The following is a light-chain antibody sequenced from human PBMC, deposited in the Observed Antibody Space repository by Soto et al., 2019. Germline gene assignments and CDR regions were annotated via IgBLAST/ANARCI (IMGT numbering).Light chain of an antibody. CDR3: QQCYSTLWT. Sequence: DIQMTQSPSSLSASVGDRVTITCRASQSISSYLNWYQQKPGKAPKLLIYAASSLQSGVPSRFSGSGSGTDFTLTISSLQPEDFATYYCQQCYSTLWTFGRGTKVEIK. V-gene: IGKV1-39*01. J-gene: IGKJ1*01. CDR1: QSISSY. CDR2: AAS.